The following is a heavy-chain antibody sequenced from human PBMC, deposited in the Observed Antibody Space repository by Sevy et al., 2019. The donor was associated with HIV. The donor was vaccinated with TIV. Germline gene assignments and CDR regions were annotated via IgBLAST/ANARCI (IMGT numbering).Heavy chain of an antibody. V-gene: IGHV4-38-2*01. CDR1: DYSISSGYY. Sequence: SETLSLTCGVSDYSISSGYYWGWIRQPPGKGLEWLGRIHHSGSIYFNPSLNSRVIISVDTSKNQFSLKLHSVTAADTAVYYCARGGSIVTARDYFDHWGQGVLVTVSS. J-gene: IGHJ4*02. D-gene: IGHD1-26*01. CDR2: IHHSGSI. CDR3: ARGGSIVTARDYFDH.